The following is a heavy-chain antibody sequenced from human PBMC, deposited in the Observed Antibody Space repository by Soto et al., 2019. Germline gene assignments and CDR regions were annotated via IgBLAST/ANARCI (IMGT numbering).Heavy chain of an antibody. CDR3: ARRGDGGYEYFDC. D-gene: IGHD5-12*01. CDR1: GYSFASKW. Sequence: GESLKISCKGSGYSFASKWIGWVRQMPGKGLEWMGIIYPGDSDTRYSPSFQGQVTISADKSIGTAYLQWSSLKASDSAMYFCARRGDGGYEYFDCWGQGTQLTVSS. CDR2: IYPGDSDT. V-gene: IGHV5-51*01. J-gene: IGHJ4*02.